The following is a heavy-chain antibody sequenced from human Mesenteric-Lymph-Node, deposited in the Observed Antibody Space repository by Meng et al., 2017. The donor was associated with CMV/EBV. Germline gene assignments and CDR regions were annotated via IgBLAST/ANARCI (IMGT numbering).Heavy chain of an antibody. CDR1: GFTVSSNY. V-gene: IGHV3-53*01. D-gene: IGHD6-6*01. Sequence: GGSLRLSCAASGFTVSSNYMSWVRQAPGKGLEWVSVIYSGGSTYYADSVKGRFTISRDNAKNSLYLQMNSLRAEDTAVYYCARDLGWEQLAYYYYYGMDVWGQGTTVTVSS. J-gene: IGHJ6*02. CDR2: IYSGGST. CDR3: ARDLGWEQLAYYYYYGMDV.